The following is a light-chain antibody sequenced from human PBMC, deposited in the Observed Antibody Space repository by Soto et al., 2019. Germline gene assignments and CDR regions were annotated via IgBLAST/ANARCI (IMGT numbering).Light chain of an antibody. CDR2: GAS. Sequence: EIVMTQSPATLSVSPGERATLSCRASQSVSSNLAWYQQKPGQAPRLLIYGASTRATGIPARFSGSGSGTDFTLTISSLQSEDFAVYSCQQYNNWPPWTFGQGTKVKIK. CDR3: QQYNNWPPWT. CDR1: QSVSSN. V-gene: IGKV3-15*01. J-gene: IGKJ1*01.